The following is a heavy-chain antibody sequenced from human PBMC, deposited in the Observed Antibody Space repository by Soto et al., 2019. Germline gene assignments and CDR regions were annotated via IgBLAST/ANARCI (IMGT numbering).Heavy chain of an antibody. J-gene: IGHJ4*02. V-gene: IGHV4-31*03. Sequence: SETLSLTCTVSGGSISSGGYYWSWIRQHPGKGLEWIGYIYYSGSTYYNPSLKSRVTISVDTSKNQFSLKLSSVTAADTAVYYCARSPYSDYVSDYWGQGTLVTVSS. CDR3: ARSPYSDYVSDY. D-gene: IGHD4-17*01. CDR2: IYYSGST. CDR1: GGSISSGGYY.